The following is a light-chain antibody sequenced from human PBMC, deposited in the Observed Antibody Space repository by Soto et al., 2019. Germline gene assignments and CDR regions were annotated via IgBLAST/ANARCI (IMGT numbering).Light chain of an antibody. Sequence: DIQMTQSPSTLSASVGDRVTITCRASQSISSWLAWYQQKPGKAPNLLIYKTSSLESGVPSRSSGSGSGTEFTLTVNSLQPDDFATYYCQQYDSYPLTFGGGTKVEIK. V-gene: IGKV1-5*03. CDR1: QSISSW. CDR2: KTS. J-gene: IGKJ4*01. CDR3: QQYDSYPLT.